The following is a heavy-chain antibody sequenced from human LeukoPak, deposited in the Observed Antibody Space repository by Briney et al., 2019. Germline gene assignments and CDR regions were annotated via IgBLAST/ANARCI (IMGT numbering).Heavy chain of an antibody. CDR1: GFTFSSYA. CDR2: ISYDGSNK. J-gene: IGHJ4*02. CDR3: AKVKGYYGSGRSLDY. D-gene: IGHD3-10*01. Sequence: GGSLRLSCAASGFTFSSYAMHWVRQAPGKGLEWVAVISYDGSNKYYADSVKGRFTISRDNAKNSLYLQMNSLRAEDTAVYYCAKVKGYYGSGRSLDYWGQGTLVTVSS. V-gene: IGHV3-30*04.